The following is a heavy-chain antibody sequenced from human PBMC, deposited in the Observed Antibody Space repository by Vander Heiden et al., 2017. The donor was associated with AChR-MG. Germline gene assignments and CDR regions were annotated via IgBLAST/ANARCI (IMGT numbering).Heavy chain of an antibody. Sequence: QITLRESGPALVKPTQTLTLTCTFSGFSLSTSGMCVSWIRQPPGKALEWLARIDWDDDKHYSPSLKTRLTISKDTSKNQVVLTMTNLDPVDTATYYCARKLHGDQAYYFDYWGQGSLVTVSS. CDR3: ARKLHGDQAYYFDY. CDR1: GFSLSTSGMC. CDR2: IDWDDDK. J-gene: IGHJ4*02. D-gene: IGHD4-17*01. V-gene: IGHV2-70*15.